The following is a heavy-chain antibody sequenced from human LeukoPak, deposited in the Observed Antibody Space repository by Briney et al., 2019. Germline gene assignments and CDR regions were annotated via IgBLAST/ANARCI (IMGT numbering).Heavy chain of an antibody. CDR1: GYTFTAHD. Sequence: ASVSVSYQASGYTFTAHDLGCVRQAPGQGLVWMGWVSPTSGKTDYDPDFQGRIIITREASTRTVFMELSSLRSDDTAVYYCARGFYCENKGGYFCLEVWGKATTFMVSS. V-gene: IGHV1-8*03. CDR2: VSPTSGKT. D-gene: IGHD3-10*01. J-gene: IGHJ6*04. CDR3: ARGFYCENKGGYFCLEV.